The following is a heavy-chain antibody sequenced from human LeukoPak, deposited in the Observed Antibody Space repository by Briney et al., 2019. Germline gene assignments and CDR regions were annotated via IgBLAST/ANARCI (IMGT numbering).Heavy chain of an antibody. J-gene: IGHJ4*02. Sequence: ASVKVSCKASGYTFTRYDINWVRQATGQGLEWMGWMNPNSGNTGYAQKFQGRVTMTRDTSITTAYMELTSLSSDDTAVYYCAREPSLHSSSSYNYWGQGTLVTVSS. CDR2: MNPNSGNT. D-gene: IGHD6-6*01. V-gene: IGHV1-8*01. CDR3: AREPSLHSSSSYNY. CDR1: GYTFTRYD.